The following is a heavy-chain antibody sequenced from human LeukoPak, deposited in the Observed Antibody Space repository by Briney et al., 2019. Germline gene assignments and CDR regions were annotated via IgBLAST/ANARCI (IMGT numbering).Heavy chain of an antibody. V-gene: IGHV1-18*01. CDR1: GYTFTSYG. Sequence: ASVKVSCKASGYTFTSYGISWVRQAPGQGLEWMGWISAYNGNTNYAQKLQGRVTTTTDTSTSTAYMELTSLRSDDTAVYYCARDESSSSWLYYWGQGTLVTVSS. J-gene: IGHJ4*02. CDR3: ARDESSSSWLYY. D-gene: IGHD6-13*01. CDR2: ISAYNGNT.